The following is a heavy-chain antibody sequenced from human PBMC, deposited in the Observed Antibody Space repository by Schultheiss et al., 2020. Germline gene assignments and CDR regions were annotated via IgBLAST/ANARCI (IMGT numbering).Heavy chain of an antibody. CDR2: ISYDGSNK. Sequence: GESLRLSCAASGFTFSSYAMHWVRQAPGKGLEWVAVISYDGSNKYYADSVKGRFTISRDNSKNTLYLQMNSLRAEDTAVYYCARMGELSSPLFDYWGQGTLVTVSS. D-gene: IGHD3-16*02. J-gene: IGHJ4*02. CDR1: GFTFSSYA. CDR3: ARMGELSSPLFDY. V-gene: IGHV3-30-3*01.